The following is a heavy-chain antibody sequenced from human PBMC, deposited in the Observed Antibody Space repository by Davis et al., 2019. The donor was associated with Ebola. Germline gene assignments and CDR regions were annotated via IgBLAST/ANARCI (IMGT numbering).Heavy chain of an antibody. CDR1: GGSIRSYY. J-gene: IGHJ5*02. Sequence: SETLSLTCTVSGGSIRSYYWSWNRQPPGKGLEWIGYIYYTGSTDYNPSLKSRVTISVDTSRNQFSLKMRSVTAADTAVYYCARNSITKFNWLDPWGQGALVTVSS. CDR2: IYYTGST. CDR3: ARNSITKFNWLDP. D-gene: IGHD1-14*01. V-gene: IGHV4-59*01.